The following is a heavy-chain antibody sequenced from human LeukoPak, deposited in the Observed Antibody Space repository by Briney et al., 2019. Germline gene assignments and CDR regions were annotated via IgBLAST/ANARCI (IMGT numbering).Heavy chain of an antibody. CDR2: IYPDDSDT. CDR3: AQQGAYGSGTYGGFDY. D-gene: IGHD3-10*01. V-gene: IGHV5-51*01. J-gene: IGHJ4*02. CDR1: GYSFSTYW. Sequence: GESLKISCQTSGYSFSTYWIGWVRQMPGKGLEWMGIIYPDDSDTIYDPSFQGQVTISVDKSNNTAYLQWSSLKASDTAMYYCAQQGAYGSGTYGGFDYWGRGTLVTVSS.